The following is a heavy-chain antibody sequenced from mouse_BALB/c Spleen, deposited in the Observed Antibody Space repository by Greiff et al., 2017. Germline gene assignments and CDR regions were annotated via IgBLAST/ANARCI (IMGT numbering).Heavy chain of an antibody. CDR2: INSNGGST. D-gene: IGHD2-14*01. CDR1: GFTFSSYG. CDR3: ARDRNYRYAYYYAMGY. V-gene: IGHV5-6-3*01. J-gene: IGHJ4*01. Sequence: EVQGVESGGGLVQPGGSLKLSCAASGFTFSSYGMSWVRQTPDKRLELVATINSNGGSTYYPDSVKGRFTISRDNAKNTLYLQMSSLKSEDTAMYYCARDRNYRYAYYYAMGYWGQGTSVTVSS.